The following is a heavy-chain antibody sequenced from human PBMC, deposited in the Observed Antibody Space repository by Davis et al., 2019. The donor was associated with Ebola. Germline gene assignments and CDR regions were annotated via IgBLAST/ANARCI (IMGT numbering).Heavy chain of an antibody. D-gene: IGHD6-19*01. J-gene: IGHJ4*02. CDR3: ARVAGGSGWGYFDY. V-gene: IGHV3-33*08. CDR1: GFTFSSYA. CDR2: IWYDGSNK. Sequence: GESLKISCAASGFTFSSYAMSWVRQAPGKGLEWVAVIWYDGSNKYYADSVKGRFTISRDNSKNTLYLQMNSLRAEDTAVYYCARVAGGSGWGYFDYWGQGTLVTVSS.